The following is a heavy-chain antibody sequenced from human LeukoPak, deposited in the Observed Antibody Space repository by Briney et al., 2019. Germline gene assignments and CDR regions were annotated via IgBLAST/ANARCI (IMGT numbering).Heavy chain of an antibody. CDR1: GGSFSGYY. V-gene: IGHV4-34*01. CDR3: ARGSSIAVAGNIYFDY. Sequence: KPSETLSLTCAVYGGSFSGYYWSWIRQPPGKGLEWIGEINHSGSTNYNPSLKSRVTISVDTSKNQFSLKLSSVAAADTAVYYCARGSSIAVAGNIYFDYWGQGTLVTVSS. J-gene: IGHJ4*02. CDR2: INHSGST. D-gene: IGHD6-19*01.